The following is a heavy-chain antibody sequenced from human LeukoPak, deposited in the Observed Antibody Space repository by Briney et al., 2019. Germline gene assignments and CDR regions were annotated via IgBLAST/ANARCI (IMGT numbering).Heavy chain of an antibody. Sequence: GGALKISCKGSGSPFSSSWIGWVRQMPGKGLEGMGIIYPGDSDTRYSPYFQGQVTISADKAINTAYLQWSSLKATDTGMYFCARQYGRPYDYWGQGTLVTVSS. CDR2: IYPGDSDT. J-gene: IGHJ4*02. D-gene: IGHD4-17*01. V-gene: IGHV5-51*01. CDR1: GSPFSSSW. CDR3: ARQYGRPYDY.